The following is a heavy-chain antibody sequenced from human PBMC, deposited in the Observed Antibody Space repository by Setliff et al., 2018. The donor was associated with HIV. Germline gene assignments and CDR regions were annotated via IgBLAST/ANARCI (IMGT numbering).Heavy chain of an antibody. CDR3: AQNTFDVAVAGTGPFFAY. CDR1: GFTFTGYA. CDR2: ISGSGDGA. V-gene: IGHV3-23*01. J-gene: IGHJ4*02. Sequence: GESLRLSCAASGFTFTGYAMSWVRQAPGKGLEWVSSISGSGDGAFYADSVKGRFTISRDNSRDTLYLQMISLKADDAAVYYCAQNTFDVAVAGTGPFFAYWGQGTLVTVSS. D-gene: IGHD6-19*01.